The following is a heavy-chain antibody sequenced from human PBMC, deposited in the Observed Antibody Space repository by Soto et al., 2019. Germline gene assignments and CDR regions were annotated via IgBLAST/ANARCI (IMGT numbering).Heavy chain of an antibody. CDR3: ARDSSSWYFHYYYGMDV. Sequence: GGSLRLSCAASGFTFSSYGMHWVRQAPGKGLEWVAVIWYDGSNKYYADSVKGRFTISRDNSKNTLYLQMNSLRAEDTAVYYCARDSSSWYFHYYYGMDVWGQGTTVTVSS. CDR1: GFTFSSYG. CDR2: IWYDGSNK. D-gene: IGHD6-13*01. V-gene: IGHV3-33*01. J-gene: IGHJ6*02.